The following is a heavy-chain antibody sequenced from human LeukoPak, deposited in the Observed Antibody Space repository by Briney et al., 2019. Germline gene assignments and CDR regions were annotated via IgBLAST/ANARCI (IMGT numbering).Heavy chain of an antibody. D-gene: IGHD3-10*01. Sequence: GRSLRLSCAASGFTFSSYGMHWVCQAPGKGLEWVAVIWYDGSNKYYADSVKGRFTISRDNSKNTLYLQMDSLRAEDTAVYYCARDGSFGELDYWGQGTLVTVSS. CDR1: GFTFSSYG. V-gene: IGHV3-33*01. CDR3: ARDGSFGELDY. CDR2: IWYDGSNK. J-gene: IGHJ4*02.